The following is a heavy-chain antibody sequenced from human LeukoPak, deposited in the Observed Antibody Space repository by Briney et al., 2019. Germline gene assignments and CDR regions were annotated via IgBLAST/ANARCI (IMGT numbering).Heavy chain of an antibody. V-gene: IGHV1-46*01. CDR3: ARGVAAAGTRGNWFDP. CDR2: INPSGGST. D-gene: IGHD6-13*01. J-gene: IGHJ5*02. Sequence: ASVKVSCKASGYTFTSYYLHWVRQAPGQGLEWMGIINPSGGSTSYAQKFQGRVTMTRDTSTSTVYMELSSLRSEDTAVYYFARGVAAAGTRGNWFDPWGQGTLVTVSS. CDR1: GYTFTSYY.